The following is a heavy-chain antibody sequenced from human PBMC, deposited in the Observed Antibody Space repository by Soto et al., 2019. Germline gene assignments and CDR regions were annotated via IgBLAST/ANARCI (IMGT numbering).Heavy chain of an antibody. CDR3: SRSHFSLQSLFFPHTEDHARGVFDV. J-gene: IGHJ3*01. D-gene: IGHD3-10*01. V-gene: IGHV2-70*13. Sequence: IIWIRQAPGRAPEWLALVDWDDDEFYSSSLRSRLAISKDTSRNQVVLVMTDMSPEDSGTYYCSRSHFSLQSLFFPHTEDHARGVFDVWGQGTLVTVSS. CDR2: VDWDDDE.